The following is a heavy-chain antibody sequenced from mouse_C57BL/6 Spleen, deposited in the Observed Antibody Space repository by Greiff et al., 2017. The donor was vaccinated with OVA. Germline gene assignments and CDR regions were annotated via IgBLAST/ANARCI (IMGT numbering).Heavy chain of an antibody. CDR3: ASPYYDYDGGYFDV. CDR2: IWSGGST. J-gene: IGHJ1*03. CDR1: GFSLTSYG. V-gene: IGHV2-2*01. D-gene: IGHD2-4*01. Sequence: QVQLKQSGPGLVQPSQSLSITCTVSGFSLTSYGVHWVRQSPGKGLEWLGVIWSGGSTDYNAAFISRLSISKDNSKSQVFFKMNSLQADDTAIYYCASPYYDYDGGYFDVWGTGTTVTVSS.